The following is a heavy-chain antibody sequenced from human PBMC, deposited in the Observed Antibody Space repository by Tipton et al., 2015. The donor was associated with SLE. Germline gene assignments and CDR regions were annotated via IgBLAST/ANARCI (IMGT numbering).Heavy chain of an antibody. J-gene: IGHJ2*01. CDR2: IYSGGST. Sequence: SLRLSCAASGFTVSSNYMSWVRQAPGKGLEWVSVIYSGGSTYYADSVKGRFTISRDNSKNTLYLQMNSLRAEDTAVYYCAGLNWGSLNGYFDLWGRGTLVTVSS. V-gene: IGHV3-66*02. CDR3: AGLNWGSLNGYFDL. CDR1: GFTVSSNY. D-gene: IGHD7-27*01.